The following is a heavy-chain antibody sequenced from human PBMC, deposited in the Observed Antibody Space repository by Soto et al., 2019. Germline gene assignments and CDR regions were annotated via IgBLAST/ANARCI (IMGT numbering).Heavy chain of an antibody. CDR3: ASSGSVVPAANFDY. Sequence: SVKVSCKASGGTFSSYTISWVRQAPGQGLEWMGRIIPILGIANYAQKFQGRVTTTADKSTSTAYMELSSLRSEDTAVYYCASSGSVVPAANFDYWGQGTLVTVSS. CDR2: IIPILGIA. V-gene: IGHV1-69*02. J-gene: IGHJ4*02. D-gene: IGHD2-2*01. CDR1: GGTFSSYT.